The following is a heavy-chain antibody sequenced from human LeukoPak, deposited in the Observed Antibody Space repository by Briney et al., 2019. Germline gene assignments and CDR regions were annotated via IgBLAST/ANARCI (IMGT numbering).Heavy chain of an antibody. D-gene: IGHD3-22*01. CDR3: ARWFSSGYYSHFDY. CDR2: IYYSGST. V-gene: IGHV4-59*01. J-gene: IGHJ4*02. Sequence: SETLSLTCTVSGGSISSYYWSWIRQPPGKGLEWIGYIYYSGSTNYNPSLKSRVTISVDTSKNQFSLKLSSVTAADTAVYYCARWFSSGYYSHFDYWGQGTLVTVPS. CDR1: GGSISSYY.